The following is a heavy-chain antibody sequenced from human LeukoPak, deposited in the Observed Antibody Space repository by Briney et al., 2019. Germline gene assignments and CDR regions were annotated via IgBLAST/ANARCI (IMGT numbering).Heavy chain of an antibody. CDR1: GFTFSNAW. D-gene: IGHD2-15*01. V-gene: IGHV3-15*01. CDR2: IKSKTDGGTT. J-gene: IGHJ3*02. Sequence: PAGSLRLSCAASGFTFSNAWMGWVRQAPGKGLEWVGRIKSKTDGGTTDYAAPVKGRFTISRDDSKNTLYLQMNSLKTEDTAVYYCTVDIVVVVADKDAFDIWGQGTMVTVSS. CDR3: TVDIVVVVADKDAFDI.